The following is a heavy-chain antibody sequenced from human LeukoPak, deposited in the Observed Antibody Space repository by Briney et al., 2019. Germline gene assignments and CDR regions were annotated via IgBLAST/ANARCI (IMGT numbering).Heavy chain of an antibody. CDR3: ARVATVTTWIRYYYYYYYMDV. V-gene: IGHV3-21*01. CDR1: GFTFSSYS. CDR2: ISSSSYI. J-gene: IGHJ6*03. D-gene: IGHD4-17*01. Sequence: PGGSLRLSCAASGFTFSSYSMNWVRQAPGKGLEWVSSISSSSYIYYADSVKGRFTISRDNAKNSLYLQMNSLRAEDTAVYYCARVATVTTWIRYYYYYYYMDVWGKGTTVTISS.